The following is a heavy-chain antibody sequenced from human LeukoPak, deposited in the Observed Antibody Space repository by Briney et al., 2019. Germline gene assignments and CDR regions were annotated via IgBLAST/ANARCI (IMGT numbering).Heavy chain of an antibody. D-gene: IGHD6-19*01. Sequence: GGSLRLSCAASGFPFDNYGMAWVRQAPGKGLEWVSGITWNGGITAYADSVKGRFTISRDNAKNSLYLQMNSLRAEDTALYYCARDGPVAGVELDQWGQGTLVSVSS. CDR2: ITWNGGIT. CDR1: GFPFDNYG. V-gene: IGHV3-20*04. J-gene: IGHJ4*02. CDR3: ARDGPVAGVELDQ.